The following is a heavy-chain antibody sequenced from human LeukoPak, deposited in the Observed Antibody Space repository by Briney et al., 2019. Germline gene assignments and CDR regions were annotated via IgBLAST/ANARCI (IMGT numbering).Heavy chain of an antibody. D-gene: IGHD5-18*01. Sequence: GGSLRLSCAASGFTFTNYAMNWVRQAPGKGLHWVSTISGRGDYTYYAGSVKGRFTISRDNSKYTLYLQMNSLRAEDTAVYYCAKGYTYGSDWGQGTLVTVSS. J-gene: IGHJ4*02. CDR3: AKGYTYGSD. CDR2: ISGRGDYT. CDR1: GFTFTNYA. V-gene: IGHV3-23*01.